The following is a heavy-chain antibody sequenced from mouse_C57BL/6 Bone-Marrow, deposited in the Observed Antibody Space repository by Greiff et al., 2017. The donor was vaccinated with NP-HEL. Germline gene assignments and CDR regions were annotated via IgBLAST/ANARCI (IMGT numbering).Heavy chain of an antibody. V-gene: IGHV3-1*01. CDR3: AREDYGSSYFAY. CDR2: ISYSGST. Sequence: EVMLVESGPGMVKPSQSLSLTCTVTGYSITSGYDWHWIRHFPGNKLEWMGYISYSGSTNYNPSLKSRISITHDTSKNHFFLKLNSVTTEDTATYYCAREDYGSSYFAYWGQGTLVTVSA. J-gene: IGHJ3*01. CDR1: GYSITSGYD. D-gene: IGHD1-1*01.